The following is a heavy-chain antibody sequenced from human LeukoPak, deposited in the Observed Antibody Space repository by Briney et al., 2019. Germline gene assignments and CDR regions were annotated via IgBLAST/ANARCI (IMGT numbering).Heavy chain of an antibody. V-gene: IGHV4-39*01. J-gene: IGHJ6*01. Sequence: SETLSLTCTVSGGSIRSSSHYWVWIPQPPGKGLEWIGGIYFSGSTYYKPSLKSRVTISVDTSKSQFFLKLTSVTAADTAVYYCARLYYYYGMDVWGQGATVTVSS. CDR3: ARLYYYYGMDV. CDR2: IYFSGST. CDR1: GGSIRSSSHY.